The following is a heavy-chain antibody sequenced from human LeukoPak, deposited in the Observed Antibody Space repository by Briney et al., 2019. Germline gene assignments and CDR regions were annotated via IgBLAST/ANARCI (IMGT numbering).Heavy chain of an antibody. Sequence: GASVKVSCKASGYTFTSYDINWVRQATGQGLEWMGWMNPNSGNTGYAQKFQGRVTITRNTSISTAYMELSSLRSEDTAVYYCAGTAAAGRNNYYYYYMDVWGKGTTVTVSS. D-gene: IGHD6-13*01. V-gene: IGHV1-8*03. CDR2: MNPNSGNT. CDR3: AGTAAAGRNNYYYYYMDV. CDR1: GYTFTSYD. J-gene: IGHJ6*03.